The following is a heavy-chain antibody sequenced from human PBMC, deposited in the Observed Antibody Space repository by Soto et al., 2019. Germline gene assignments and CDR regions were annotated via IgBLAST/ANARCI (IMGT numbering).Heavy chain of an antibody. CDR2: IYPSDSNT. Sequence: SGESLKISCKGSGYSFTNYRIGWVRQMPGKGLEWMGIIYPSDSNTRYNPSFQGQVTISADKSITTAYLQWSSLKASDTAMYYCARNPSGYFGMDVWGQGTTVNVSS. D-gene: IGHD6-19*01. J-gene: IGHJ6*02. V-gene: IGHV5-51*01. CDR1: GYSFTNYR. CDR3: ARNPSGYFGMDV.